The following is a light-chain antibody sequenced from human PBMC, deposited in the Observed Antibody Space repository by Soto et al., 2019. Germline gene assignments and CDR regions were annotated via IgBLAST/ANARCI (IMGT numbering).Light chain of an antibody. CDR3: QQYYSYPYT. CDR2: KAS. J-gene: IGKJ2*01. V-gene: IGKV1-5*03. CDR1: QSITTY. Sequence: DIQMTQSPSTLSASVGDRVTITCRASQSITTYLAWYQQKPGKAPKLLIYKASSLESGVPSRLSGSGSGTEFTLTISSLQPDDFATYYCQQYYSYPYTLGQGTKREIK.